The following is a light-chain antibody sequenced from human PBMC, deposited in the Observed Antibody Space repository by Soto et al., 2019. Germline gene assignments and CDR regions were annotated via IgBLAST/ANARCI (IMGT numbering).Light chain of an antibody. CDR3: QQYADSPGT. CDR1: QSVSRSY. V-gene: IGKV3-20*01. Sequence: EIVLTQSPGTLSLPPGERATLACRASQSVSRSYLAWYQQKPGQAPRLLIYGASNRATGIPDRFSGRGSGTDSTLTISRLGPEDFAVYYCQQYADSPGTFGPGTKVDIK. CDR2: GAS. J-gene: IGKJ3*01.